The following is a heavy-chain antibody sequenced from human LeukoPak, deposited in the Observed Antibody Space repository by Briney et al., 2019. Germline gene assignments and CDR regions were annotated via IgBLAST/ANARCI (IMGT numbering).Heavy chain of an antibody. CDR1: GYTFTSYD. V-gene: IGHV1-2*06. J-gene: IGHJ3*02. Sequence: ASVKVSCKDSGYTFTSYDINWVRQAPGQGLEWMGRINPNIGGTNYAQKFQGRVTMTRDTSISTAYMELSRLRSDDTAVYFCAREAWDAFDIWGQGTMVTVSS. CDR3: AREAWDAFDI. CDR2: INPNIGGT.